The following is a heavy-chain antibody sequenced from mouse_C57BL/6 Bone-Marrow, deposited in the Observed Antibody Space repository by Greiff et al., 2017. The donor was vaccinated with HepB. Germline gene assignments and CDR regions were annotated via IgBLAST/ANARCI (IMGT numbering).Heavy chain of an antibody. V-gene: IGHV1-87*01. D-gene: IGHD1-1*01. Sequence: VQLVESGAELARPGASVKLSCMASGYTFTSYWMQWVKQRPGQGLEWIGAIYPGDGDTRYTQKFKGKATLTADKSSSTAYMQLSSLASADSAVYYCASTRSFDYWGQGTTLTVSS. J-gene: IGHJ2*01. CDR2: IYPGDGDT. CDR1: GYTFTSYW. CDR3: ASTRSFDY.